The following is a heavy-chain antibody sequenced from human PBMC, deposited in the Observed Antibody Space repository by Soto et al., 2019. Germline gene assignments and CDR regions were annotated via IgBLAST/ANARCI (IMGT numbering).Heavy chain of an antibody. D-gene: IGHD6-19*01. CDR1: GFTFDDYA. J-gene: IGHJ4*02. V-gene: IGHV3-9*01. Sequence: GGSLRLSCAASGFTFDDYAMHWVRQAPGKGLEWVSGISWNSGSIGYADSVKGRFTISRDNGKNSLYLQMNSLRAEDTALYYCEKDRGSSGWYADYWGQGTLVTVSS. CDR2: ISWNSGSI. CDR3: EKDRGSSGWYADY.